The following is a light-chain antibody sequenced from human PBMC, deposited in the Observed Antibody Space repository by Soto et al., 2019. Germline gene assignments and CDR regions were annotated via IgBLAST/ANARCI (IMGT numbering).Light chain of an antibody. J-gene: IGKJ1*01. CDR1: QGISRW. CDR3: QQYNIYPRT. V-gene: IGKV1-5*01. CDR2: DAS. Sequence: DIQMTQSPSSLSGIVGDTVTITCRASQGISRWLAWYQQKPGKAPRLLIYDASSLESGVPSRFSGSGSETDFTLTISSLQPDDFATYYCQQYNIYPRTFGQGTKVEIK.